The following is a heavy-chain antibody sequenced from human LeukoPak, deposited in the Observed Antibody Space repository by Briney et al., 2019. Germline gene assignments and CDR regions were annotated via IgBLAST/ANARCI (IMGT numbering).Heavy chain of an antibody. J-gene: IGHJ4*02. CDR1: GGSISSSSYY. CDR3: ARRDYYGSGSSYPFDY. Sequence: SETLYLTCTVSGGSISSSSYYWGWIRQPPGKGLEWIGSIYYSGSTYYNPSLKSRVTISVDTSKNQFSLKLSSVTAADTAVYYCARRDYYGSGSSYPFDYWGQGTLVTVSS. V-gene: IGHV4-39*01. D-gene: IGHD3-10*01. CDR2: IYYSGST.